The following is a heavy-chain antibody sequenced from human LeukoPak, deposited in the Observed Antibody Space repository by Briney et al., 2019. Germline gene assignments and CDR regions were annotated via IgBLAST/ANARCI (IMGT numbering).Heavy chain of an antibody. Sequence: GGSLRLSCAASGFTFSGCGMHWVRLAPGKGLEWVAAISFDGSNKYHADSVRGRFTISRDNSKNTLFLQMNSLRAEDTAVYYRARGEWKLLSHYWYFDLWGRGTLVTVSS. CDR3: ARGEWKLLSHYWYFDL. D-gene: IGHD1-26*01. CDR2: ISFDGSNK. J-gene: IGHJ2*01. V-gene: IGHV3-30*03. CDR1: GFTFSGCG.